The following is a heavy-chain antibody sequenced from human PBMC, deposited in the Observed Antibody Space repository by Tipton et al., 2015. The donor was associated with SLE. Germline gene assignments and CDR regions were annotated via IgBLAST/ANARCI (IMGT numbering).Heavy chain of an antibody. Sequence: TLSLTCSVSGGSISGTSHYWGWIRQSPGKGLEWLGSIYYSGTTYYNPSLKSLVTISVDTSKNQISLKLRSVTAADTAVYYCAGTPWLVRFEYWGQGTLVNVSP. J-gene: IGHJ4*02. CDR1: GGSISGTSHY. D-gene: IGHD6-19*01. V-gene: IGHV4-39*01. CDR3: AGTPWLVRFEY. CDR2: IYYSGTT.